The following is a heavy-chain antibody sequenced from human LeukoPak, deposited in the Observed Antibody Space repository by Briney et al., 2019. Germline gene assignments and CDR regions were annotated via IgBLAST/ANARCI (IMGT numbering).Heavy chain of an antibody. V-gene: IGHV4-61*02. D-gene: IGHD2-21*01. CDR2: IYTSENT. CDR3: AREPADPGHLVVLAVVGCMDV. CDR1: GASISSGSYY. Sequence: PAETLSLTCTVSGASISSGSYYWSWIRQPAGKGLEWIERIYTSENTNYNPSLKSRVAISIDTSKNQFSLKLSSVTAADTAVYYCAREPADPGHLVVLAVVGCMDVWGNGTTVTVS. J-gene: IGHJ6*03.